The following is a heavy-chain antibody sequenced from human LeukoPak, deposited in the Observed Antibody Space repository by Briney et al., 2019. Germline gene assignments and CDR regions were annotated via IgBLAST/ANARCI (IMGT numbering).Heavy chain of an antibody. J-gene: IGHJ4*02. Sequence: GGSLRLSCAASGFTVSSNYMSWVRQAPGKGLEWVSVIYSGGSTYYTDSVKGRFTISRDNSKNTLYLQMNSLRAEDTAVYYCARLNYYDSSGSQQIDYWGQGTLVTVSS. D-gene: IGHD3-22*01. CDR3: ARLNYYDSSGSQQIDY. V-gene: IGHV3-66*02. CDR1: GFTVSSNY. CDR2: IYSGGST.